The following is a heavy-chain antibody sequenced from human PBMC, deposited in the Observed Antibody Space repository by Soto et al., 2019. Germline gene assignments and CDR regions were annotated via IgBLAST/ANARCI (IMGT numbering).Heavy chain of an antibody. CDR3: ARMATFGSLNWFDP. J-gene: IGHJ5*02. Sequence: ASLKFAWQGFGSRFTNNYVTWVRQATGQGLEWMGWMNPGSGDTGYAQKFQGRVTMTRDISIATAYMELSSLRSDDTAIYYCARMATFGSLNWFDPWGQGTLVTVS. V-gene: IGHV1-8*01. D-gene: IGHD3-16*01. CDR1: GSRFTNNY. CDR2: MNPGSGDT.